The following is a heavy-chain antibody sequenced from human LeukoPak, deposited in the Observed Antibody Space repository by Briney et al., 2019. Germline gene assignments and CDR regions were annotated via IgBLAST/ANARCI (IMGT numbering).Heavy chain of an antibody. V-gene: IGHV1-24*01. CDR3: ATGSRRLYGMDV. Sequence: GASVKVSCKVSGYTLTELSMHWVRQAPGKGLEWIGGFDPEDGETIYAQKFQGRVTMTEDTSTDTAYMELSSLRSEDTAVYYCATGSRRLYGMDVWGQGTTVTVSS. CDR1: GYTLTELS. CDR2: FDPEDGET. J-gene: IGHJ6*02. D-gene: IGHD2-15*01.